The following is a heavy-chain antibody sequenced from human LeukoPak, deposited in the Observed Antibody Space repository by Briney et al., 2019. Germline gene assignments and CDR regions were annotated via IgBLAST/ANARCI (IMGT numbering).Heavy chain of an antibody. V-gene: IGHV3-21*01. CDR2: IDFTSRYI. D-gene: IGHD6-13*01. CDR1: GFTFSSYS. Sequence: GGSLRLSCAASGFTFSSYSMNWVRQAPGKGLEWVSSIDFTSRYIYNADSVKGRFTTSRDNAKNSLDLQMNSLKVEDTAVYYFATPAAGPGAEYSPFRGQGTLVIVSS. J-gene: IGHJ1*01. CDR3: ATPAAGPGAEYSPF.